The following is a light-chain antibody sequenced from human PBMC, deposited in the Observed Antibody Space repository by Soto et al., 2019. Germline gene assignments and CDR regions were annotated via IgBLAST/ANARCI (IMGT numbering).Light chain of an antibody. V-gene: IGKV3-15*01. CDR2: GAS. CDR1: QSVSSN. J-gene: IGKJ4*01. Sequence: EILMTQSPATLSVSPGERATLSCRASQSVSSNLGWYQQKPGQAPRLLIYGASTRATGIPARFSGSGSGTEFTLTISSLQSEDFAVYYCQQYNNWPLTFGGGTKVEIK. CDR3: QQYNNWPLT.